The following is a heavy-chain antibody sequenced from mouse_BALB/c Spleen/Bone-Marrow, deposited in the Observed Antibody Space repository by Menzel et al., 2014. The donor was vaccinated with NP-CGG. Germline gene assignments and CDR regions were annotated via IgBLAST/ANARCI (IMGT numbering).Heavy chain of an antibody. CDR2: ILPGGGST. CDR1: GYTFSNYW. CDR3: ARSGYGYYAMDY. V-gene: IGHV1-9*01. J-gene: IGHJ4*01. D-gene: IGHD2-2*01. Sequence: QVQLQQSGAELMKPGASVKISCKATGYTFSNYWIEWIKQRPGHGLEWIGGILPGGGSTKYNEKFKDKATFTADTSSKTAYMQLSSLTSEDSAVYYCARSGYGYYAMDYWGQGTSVTVSS.